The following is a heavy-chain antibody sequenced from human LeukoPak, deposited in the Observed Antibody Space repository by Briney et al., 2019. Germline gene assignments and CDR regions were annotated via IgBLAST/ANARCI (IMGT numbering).Heavy chain of an antibody. D-gene: IGHD3-3*01. V-gene: IGHV3-11*01. Sequence: PGGSLRLSCAASGFTFSDYYMSWIRQAPGKGLEWVSYISSSGSTIYYADSAKGRFTISRDNAKNSLYLQMNSLRAEDTAVYYCARARSGYYASSMVYFDYWGQGTLVTVSS. CDR3: ARARSGYYASSMVYFDY. CDR1: GFTFSDYY. CDR2: ISSSGSTI. J-gene: IGHJ4*02.